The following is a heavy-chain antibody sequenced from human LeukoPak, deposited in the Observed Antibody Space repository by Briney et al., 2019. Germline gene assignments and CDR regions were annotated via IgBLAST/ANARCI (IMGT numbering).Heavy chain of an antibody. J-gene: IGHJ4*02. D-gene: IGHD3-10*01. V-gene: IGHV3-23*01. CDR2: ISGSGGST. Sequence: GGSLRLSCAASGFTFSSYAMSWVRQAPGKGLEWVSAISGSGGSTYYADSVKGRFTISRDNSKNTLYLQMNSLRAEDTAVYYCAKSYGTYYGSGTPYFDYWGQGTLVTVSS. CDR1: GFTFSSYA. CDR3: AKSYGTYYGSGTPYFDY.